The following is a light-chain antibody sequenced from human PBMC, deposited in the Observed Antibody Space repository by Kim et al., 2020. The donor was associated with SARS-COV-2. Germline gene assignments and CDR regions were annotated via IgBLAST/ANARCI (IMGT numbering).Light chain of an antibody. V-gene: IGKV3-11*01. Sequence: EVVLTQSPATLSLSPGESATLSCRVSQSIGRYLAWYQKKPGQAPRLLIYDASERPTGIPARFSGSGSGTDFTLSISSLEPEDLAVYYCQQRTRSSWTFGQGTKVDIK. CDR1: QSIGRY. CDR3: QQRTRSSWT. CDR2: DAS. J-gene: IGKJ1*01.